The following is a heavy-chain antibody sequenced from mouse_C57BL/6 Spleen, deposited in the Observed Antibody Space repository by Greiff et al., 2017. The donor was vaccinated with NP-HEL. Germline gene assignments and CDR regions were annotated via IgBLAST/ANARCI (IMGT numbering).Heavy chain of an antibody. D-gene: IGHD2-4*01. Sequence: QVQLKQSGAELVMPGASVKLSCKASGYTFTSYWMHWVKQRPGQGLEWIGEIDPSDSYTNYNQKFKGKSTLTVDKSSSTAYMQLSSLTSEDSAVYYCARSGLRLFAYWGQGTLVTVSA. J-gene: IGHJ3*01. CDR2: IDPSDSYT. CDR3: ARSGLRLFAY. CDR1: GYTFTSYW. V-gene: IGHV1-69*01.